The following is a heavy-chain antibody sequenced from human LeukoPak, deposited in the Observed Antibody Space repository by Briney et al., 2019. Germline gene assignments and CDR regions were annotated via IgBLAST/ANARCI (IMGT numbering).Heavy chain of an antibody. J-gene: IGHJ5*02. V-gene: IGHV3-23*01. D-gene: IGHD3-22*01. Sequence: EGSLRLSCAASGFTFSSYAMSWVRQAPGKGLEWVSAISGSGGSAYYADSVKGRFTISRDNSMNTLYLQMNSLRAEDTAVYYCAKENYDSSGSAWGQGTLVTVSS. CDR1: GFTFSSYA. CDR3: AKENYDSSGSA. CDR2: ISGSGGSA.